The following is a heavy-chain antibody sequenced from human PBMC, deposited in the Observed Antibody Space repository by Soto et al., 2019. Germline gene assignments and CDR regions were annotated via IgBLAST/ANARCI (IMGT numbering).Heavy chain of an antibody. CDR2: ISAYNGNT. V-gene: IGHV1-18*01. D-gene: IGHD4-17*01. CDR1: GYTFTSYA. Sequence: VKVSCKASGYTFTSYAMHWVRQAPGQGLEWMGWISAYNGNTNYAQKLQGRVTMTTDTSTSTAYMELRSLRSDDTAVYYCARDPMTTVTGLDYWGQGTLVTVSS. CDR3: ARDPMTTVTGLDY. J-gene: IGHJ4*02.